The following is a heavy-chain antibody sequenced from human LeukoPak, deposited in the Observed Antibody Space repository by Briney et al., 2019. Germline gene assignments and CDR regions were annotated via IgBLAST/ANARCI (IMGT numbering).Heavy chain of an antibody. CDR3: ATDDLSGSYYNYFDY. V-gene: IGHV1-69*13. Sequence: ASVKVSCKASGGTFRSYAISWVRQAPGQGLEWMGGIIPIFGTANYAQKFQGRVTITADESTSTAYMELSSLRSEDTAVYYCATDDLSGSYYNYFDYWGQGTLVTVSS. CDR1: GGTFRSYA. D-gene: IGHD1-26*01. CDR2: IIPIFGTA. J-gene: IGHJ4*02.